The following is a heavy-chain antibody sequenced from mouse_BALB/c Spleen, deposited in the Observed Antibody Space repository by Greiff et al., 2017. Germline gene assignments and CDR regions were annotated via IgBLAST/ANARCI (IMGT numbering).Heavy chain of an antibody. V-gene: IGHV2-6-7*01. J-gene: IGHJ4*01. D-gene: IGHD1-1*01. CDR1: GFSLTGYG. CDR3: ARSYYYGSSYDAMDY. CDR2: IWGDGST. Sequence: QVQLKESGPGLVAPSQSLSISCTVSGFSLTGYGVNWVRQPPGKGLEWLGMIWGDGSTDYNSALKSRLSISKDNSKSQVFLKMNSLQTDDTAMYYCARSYYYGSSYDAMDYWGQGTSVTVSS.